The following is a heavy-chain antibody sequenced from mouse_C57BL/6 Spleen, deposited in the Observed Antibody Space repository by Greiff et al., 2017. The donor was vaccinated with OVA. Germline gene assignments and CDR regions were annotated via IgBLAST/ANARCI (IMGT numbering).Heavy chain of an antibody. V-gene: IGHV5-15*01. Sequence: EVKLMESGGGLVQPGGSLKLSCAASGFTFSDYGMAWVRQAPRKGPEWVAFISNLAYSIYYADTVTGRFTISRENAKNTLYLEMSSLRSEDTAMYYCARQAVTTDYAMDYWGQGTSVTVSS. J-gene: IGHJ4*01. CDR3: ARQAVTTDYAMDY. D-gene: IGHD2-2*01. CDR2: ISNLAYSI. CDR1: GFTFSDYG.